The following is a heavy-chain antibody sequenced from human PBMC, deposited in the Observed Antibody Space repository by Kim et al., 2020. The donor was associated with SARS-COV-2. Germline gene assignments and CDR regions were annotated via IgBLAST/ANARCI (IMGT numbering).Heavy chain of an antibody. CDR3: ARDIVVVPAAYYFDY. J-gene: IGHJ4*02. CDR2: IYTSGST. CDR1: GGSISSYY. D-gene: IGHD2-2*01. Sequence: SETLSLTCTVSGGSISSYYWSWIRQPAGKGLEWIGRIYTSGSTNYNPSLKSRVTMSVDTSKNQFSLKLSSVTAADTAVYYCARDIVVVPAAYYFDYWGQGTLVTVSS. V-gene: IGHV4-4*07.